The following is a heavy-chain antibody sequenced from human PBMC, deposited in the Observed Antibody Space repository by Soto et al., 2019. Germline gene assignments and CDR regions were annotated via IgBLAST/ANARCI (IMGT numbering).Heavy chain of an antibody. V-gene: IGHV3-53*01. CDR2: IYSGGNT. CDR1: GFSVSRNY. CDR3: ARDSTWIPHYHYGMDV. J-gene: IGHJ6*02. Sequence: EVQLVESGGGLIQPGGSLRLSCAASGFSVSRNYMSWVRQAPGKGLGWVSVIYSGGNTHYAESVKGRFAITRDNSKKMVYLQMISPRAEDTAVYYCARDSTWIPHYHYGMDVWGQGTTVTVSS. D-gene: IGHD5-18*01.